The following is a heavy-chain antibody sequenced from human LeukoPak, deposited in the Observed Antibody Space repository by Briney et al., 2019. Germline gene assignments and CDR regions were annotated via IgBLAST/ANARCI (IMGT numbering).Heavy chain of an antibody. Sequence: GGSLRLSCAASGFTLSTYTMNWVRQAPGKGLQWFSYISSSSSTIYYADSVKGRFTISRDNAKNSLYLQMNSLRDEDTAVYYCAREYSSSSGRAFDIWGQGTMATVSS. J-gene: IGHJ3*02. CDR3: AREYSSSSGRAFDI. D-gene: IGHD6-6*01. CDR1: GFTLSTYT. V-gene: IGHV3-48*02. CDR2: ISSSSSTI.